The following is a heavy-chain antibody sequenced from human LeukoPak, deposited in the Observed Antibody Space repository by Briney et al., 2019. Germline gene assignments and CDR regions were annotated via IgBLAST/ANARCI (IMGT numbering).Heavy chain of an antibody. V-gene: IGHV4-38-2*02. J-gene: IGHJ5*02. D-gene: IGHD1-14*01. CDR3: ARYLDGPNPEPPFDP. CDR1: GYSISSGYY. CDR2: IYHSGST. Sequence: SETLSLTCTVSGYSISSGYYWGWIRQPPGKGLEWIGSIYHSGSTYYNPSLKSRVTISVDTSKNQFSLKLSSVTAADTAVYYCARYLDGPNPEPPFDPWGQGTLVTVSS.